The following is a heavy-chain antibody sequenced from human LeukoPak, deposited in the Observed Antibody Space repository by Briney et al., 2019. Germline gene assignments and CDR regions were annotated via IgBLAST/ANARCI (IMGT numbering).Heavy chain of an antibody. CDR1: GFTFDDSA. Sequence: GGSLRLSCAASGFTFDDSAMHWVRQAPGKGLEWVSLISGDGVSTYYADSVTGRFTISRDNSKNTLFLQMNSLRAEDAAVYYCATIGDRRTGELYRIDYWGQGTLVTVSS. CDR3: ATIGDRRTGELYRIDY. J-gene: IGHJ4*02. CDR2: ISGDGVST. D-gene: IGHD7-27*01. V-gene: IGHV3-43*02.